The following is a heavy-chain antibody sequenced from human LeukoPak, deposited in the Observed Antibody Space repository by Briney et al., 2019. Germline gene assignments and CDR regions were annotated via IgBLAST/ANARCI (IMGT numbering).Heavy chain of an antibody. V-gene: IGHV3-23*01. CDR1: GFTFSSYA. J-gene: IGHJ4*02. CDR3: AKGDRSSSAWSHY. D-gene: IGHD6-19*01. CDR2: ISGSGGST. Sequence: GGSLRLSCAASGFTFSSYAMSWVRQAPGKGMEWVSGISGSGGSTYYADSVKGRFTVSRDNSKNTLFLQINSLRAKDTAVYHCAKGDRSSSAWSHYWGQGTLVTVSS.